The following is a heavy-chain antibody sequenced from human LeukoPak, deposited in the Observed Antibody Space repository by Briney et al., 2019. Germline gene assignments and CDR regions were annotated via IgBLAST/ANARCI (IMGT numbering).Heavy chain of an antibody. Sequence: ASVKVSCKASGYTFTGNYMHWVRQAPGQGLEWMGWINPNSGGTNYAQKFQGRVTMTRDTSISTAYMELSRLRSDDTAVYYCASRSDTQYYYDSSGYYLTGWYFDLWGRGTLVTVSS. V-gene: IGHV1-2*02. CDR1: GYTFTGNY. CDR3: ASRSDTQYYYDSSGYYLTGWYFDL. D-gene: IGHD3-22*01. CDR2: INPNSGGT. J-gene: IGHJ2*01.